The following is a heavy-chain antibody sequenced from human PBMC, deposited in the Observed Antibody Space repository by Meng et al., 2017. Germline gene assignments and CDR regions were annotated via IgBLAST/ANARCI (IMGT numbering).Heavy chain of an antibody. V-gene: IGHV3-7*01. J-gene: IGHJ4*02. CDR3: TTLADSGYFIH. CDR2: IKQDGSDE. Sequence: GESLKISCAASGFTFSSYEMNWVRQAPGKGLEWVANIKQDGSDEHYGDSVKGRFTISRDNTKNSLYLQMSSLRAEDTAVYHCTTLADSGYFIHWGRGTLVTVSS. CDR1: GFTFSSYE. D-gene: IGHD3-22*01.